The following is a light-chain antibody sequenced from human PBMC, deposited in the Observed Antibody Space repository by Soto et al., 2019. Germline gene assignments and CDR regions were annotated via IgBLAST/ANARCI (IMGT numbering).Light chain of an antibody. J-gene: IGLJ2*01. CDR3: ATWDDSLSGLV. CDR2: SNN. Sequence: QPVLTQPPSASGTPGQRVTISCSGSSSNIGSNIVNWYQHLPGTAPKLLIYSNNQRPSGVPARFSGSKSGTSASLAISGLHSEDEADYYCATWDDSLSGLVFGGGTKLTVL. CDR1: SSNIGSNI. V-gene: IGLV1-44*01.